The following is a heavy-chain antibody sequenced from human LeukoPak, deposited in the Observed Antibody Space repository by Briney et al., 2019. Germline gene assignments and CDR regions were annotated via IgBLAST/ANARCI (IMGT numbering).Heavy chain of an antibody. V-gene: IGHV3-11*04. J-gene: IGHJ6*02. CDR1: GFTFSDYY. D-gene: IGHD3-3*02. CDR2: ISSSGSTI. CDR3: ARHFSTYSYGLDV. Sequence: GGSLRLSCAASGFTFSDYYMSWIRQAPGKGLEWVSYISSSGSTIYYADSVKGRFTISRDNAKNSLYLQMNSLRPEDTAVYYCARHFSTYSYGLDVWGQGTTVTVSS.